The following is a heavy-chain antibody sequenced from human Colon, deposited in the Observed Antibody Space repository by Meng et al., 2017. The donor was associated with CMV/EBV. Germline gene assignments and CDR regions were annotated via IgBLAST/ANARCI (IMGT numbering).Heavy chain of an antibody. D-gene: IGHD6-13*01. J-gene: IGHJ4*02. CDR2: INPSGGST. CDR3: ARVSSWGGFIDY. Sequence: ASVKVSCKASGYTFTSYDINWVRQAPGQGLEWMGIINPSGGSTSYAQKFQGRVTMPRDTSTSTVYMELSSLRSEDTAVYYCARVSSWGGFIDYWGQGTLVTVSS. CDR1: GYTFTSYD. V-gene: IGHV1-46*01.